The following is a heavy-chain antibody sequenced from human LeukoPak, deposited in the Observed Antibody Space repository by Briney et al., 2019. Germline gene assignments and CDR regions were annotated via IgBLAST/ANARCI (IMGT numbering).Heavy chain of an antibody. Sequence: GASVKVSCKASGGTFSSYDISWVRQAPGQGLEWMGGIMPMFGKTNYAQKFQGRVTISADELTSTAYMDLNSLTSEDTAIYYCARDSRRRDVGAANHFFYYMDVWGKGTTVTISS. CDR1: GGTFSSYD. D-gene: IGHD6-13*01. V-gene: IGHV1-69*13. J-gene: IGHJ6*03. CDR2: IMPMFGKT. CDR3: ARDSRRRDVGAANHFFYYMDV.